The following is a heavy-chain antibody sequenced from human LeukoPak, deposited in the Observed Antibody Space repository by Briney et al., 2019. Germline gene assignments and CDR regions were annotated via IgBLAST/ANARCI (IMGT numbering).Heavy chain of an antibody. V-gene: IGHV3-64*01. Sequence: GGSLRLSCAASGSTFSSYGIHWVRQAPGKGLEYVSAISNNGGSTYYAISVKGRFTISGDNSKSTVYLQMGSLRAEDMAVYYCARDLAIRFYGMDVWGQGTTVTVSS. CDR1: GSTFSSYG. CDR2: ISNNGGST. J-gene: IGHJ6*02. CDR3: ARDLAIRFYGMDV.